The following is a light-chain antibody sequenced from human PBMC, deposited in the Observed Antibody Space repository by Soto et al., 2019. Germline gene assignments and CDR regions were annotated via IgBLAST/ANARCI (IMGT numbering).Light chain of an antibody. CDR1: QSVSSSY. V-gene: IGKV3-20*01. CDR2: GAS. CDR3: QQVGRSRLFT. J-gene: IGKJ3*01. Sequence: EIVLTQSPGTMSLSPGDRATLSCRASQSVSSSYLAWYQQKPGQAPRLLIYGASSRATGIPDRFSGSGFGTDFMLTIIRLEPEVFAVYYCQQVGRSRLFTFGPGTKVDVK.